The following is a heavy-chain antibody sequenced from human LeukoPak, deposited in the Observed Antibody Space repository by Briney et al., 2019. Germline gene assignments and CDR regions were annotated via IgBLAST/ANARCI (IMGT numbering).Heavy chain of an antibody. V-gene: IGHV4-39*07. CDR2: IYYSGST. J-gene: IGHJ3*02. CDR1: GGSISSSSYY. Sequence: KPSETLSLTCTVSGGSISSSSYYWGWVRQPPGKGLEWIGSIYYSGSTYYNPSLKSRVTISVDTSKNQFSLKLSSVTAADTAVYYCARVAFIRYFDWSKDAFDIWGQGTMVTVSS. CDR3: ARVAFIRYFDWSKDAFDI. D-gene: IGHD3-9*01.